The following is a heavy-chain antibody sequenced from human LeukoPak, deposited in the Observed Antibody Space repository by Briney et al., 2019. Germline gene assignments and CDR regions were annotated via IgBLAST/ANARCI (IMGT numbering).Heavy chain of an antibody. J-gene: IGHJ4*02. CDR3: ARARFEYSSRWYYFDY. CDR2: IYYSGST. V-gene: IGHV4-61*01. D-gene: IGHD6-13*01. Sequence: SETLSLTCTVSGXSVSSGSYYWSWIRQPPGKGLEWIGYIYYSGSTNYNPSLKSRVTISVDTSKNQFSLKLSSVTAADTAVYYCARARFEYSSRWYYFDYWGQGTLVTVSS. CDR1: GXSVSSGSYY.